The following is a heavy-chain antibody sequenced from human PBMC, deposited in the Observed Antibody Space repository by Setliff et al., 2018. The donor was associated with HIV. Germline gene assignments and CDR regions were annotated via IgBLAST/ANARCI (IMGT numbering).Heavy chain of an antibody. J-gene: IGHJ4*02. CDR3: ALLWPFDY. CDR2: IKQDGSEK. CDR1: GFNFSNYW. Sequence: PGGSLRLSCAASGFNFSNYWMSWVRQAPGKGLEWVANIKQDGSEKKYEDSVKGRFSISRDNAKQSMYLQMDSLRAEDTAIYYCALLWPFDYWGQGTQVTVSS. D-gene: IGHD1-26*01. V-gene: IGHV3-7*03.